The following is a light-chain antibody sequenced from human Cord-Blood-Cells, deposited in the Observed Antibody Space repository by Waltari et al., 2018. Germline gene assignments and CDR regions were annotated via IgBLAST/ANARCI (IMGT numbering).Light chain of an antibody. Sequence: QSVLTQPPSVSEAPRQRVTISCSGSSSNIGNNAVNWYQQLPGKAPKLSIYYDELPPSGVSDRFSGSKSGASAYLAISGLQSEDGADYYCAAWDDSLNGWVFGGGTKLTVL. CDR3: AAWDDSLNGWV. CDR2: YDE. V-gene: IGLV1-36*01. J-gene: IGLJ3*02. CDR1: SSNIGNNA.